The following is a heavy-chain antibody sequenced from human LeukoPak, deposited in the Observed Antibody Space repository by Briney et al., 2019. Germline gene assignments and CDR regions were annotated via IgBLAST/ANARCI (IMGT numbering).Heavy chain of an antibody. CDR1: GYTFTSHG. Sequence: GASVKVSCKASGYTFTSHGISWVRQAPGQGLEWMGWISAYNGNTNYAQKLQGRVTMTTDTSTSTAYMELRSLRSEDTAVYYCARGSSSWIEYYFDYWGQETLVTVSS. V-gene: IGHV1-18*01. CDR2: ISAYNGNT. J-gene: IGHJ4*02. D-gene: IGHD6-13*01. CDR3: ARGSSSWIEYYFDY.